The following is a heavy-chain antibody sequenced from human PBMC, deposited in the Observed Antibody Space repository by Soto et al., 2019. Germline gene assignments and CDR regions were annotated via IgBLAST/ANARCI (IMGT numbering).Heavy chain of an antibody. CDR2: IHPSGST. CDR1: GGSLSDYY. D-gene: IGHD1-1*01. Sequence: QVQLQQWGAGLLKPSETLSLTCAVSGGSLSDYYWPWIRQSPGKGLEWIGEIHPSGSTYYNPSLRSRVTISVDTSKNQFSLKLTSLTAADTGIYYCARGRDEYKLGNVWGHGTTVTVSS. J-gene: IGHJ6*02. CDR3: ARGRDEYKLGNV. V-gene: IGHV4-34*01.